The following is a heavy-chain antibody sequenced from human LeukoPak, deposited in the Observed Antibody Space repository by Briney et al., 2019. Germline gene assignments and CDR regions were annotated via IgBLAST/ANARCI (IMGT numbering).Heavy chain of an antibody. CDR3: AKDSSGYSDY. J-gene: IGHJ4*02. V-gene: IGHV3-23*01. D-gene: IGHD3-22*01. CDR1: GFTFTTYA. Sequence: GGSLRLSCAASGFTFTTYAMSWVRQAPGQGLEWVSGISGSGGSTYYAGSVKGRFTISRDNSKNTLYLQMNSLRAEDTAVYYCAKDSSGYSDYWGQGTLVTVSS. CDR2: ISGSGGST.